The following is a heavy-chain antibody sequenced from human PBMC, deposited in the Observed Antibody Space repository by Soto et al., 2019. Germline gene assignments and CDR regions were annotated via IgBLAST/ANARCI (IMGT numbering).Heavy chain of an antibody. J-gene: IGHJ4*02. CDR1: GFTFSGSA. V-gene: IGHV3-73*02. CDR2: IRSKANTYAT. CDR3: ARGFYDFWSGHPKRLDY. D-gene: IGHD3-3*01. Sequence: EVQLVESGGGLVQPGGSLKLSCAASGFTFSGSAMHWVRQASGKGLEWVGRIRSKANTYATAYAMSVKGRFTISRDDSRNTAYLQMNSLKTEDPAVYYCARGFYDFWSGHPKRLDYWGQGTVVTVSS.